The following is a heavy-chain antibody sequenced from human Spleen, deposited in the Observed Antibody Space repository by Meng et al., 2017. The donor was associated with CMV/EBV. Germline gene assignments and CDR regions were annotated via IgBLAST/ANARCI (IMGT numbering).Heavy chain of an antibody. V-gene: IGHV3-53*01. CDR3: ARGSHWSDP. CDR2: IYGGDNT. CDR1: EFIVSSNY. J-gene: IGHJ5*02. Sequence: RLSCVASEFIVSSNYMNWVRQATGKGLEWGSMIYGGDNTFYADSVKGRFTISRDNSRNTLYLQMNNLRAEDTAIYYCARGSHWSDPGGQGTLVTVSS.